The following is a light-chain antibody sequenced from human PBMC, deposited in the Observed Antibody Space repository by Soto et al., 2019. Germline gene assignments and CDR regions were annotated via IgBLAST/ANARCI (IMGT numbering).Light chain of an antibody. CDR2: EVD. V-gene: IGLV2-14*02. Sequence: QSALTQPASVSGSPGQSITVSCTGTSSDVGNNNHVCWYQQHPGKAPKLIIYEVDKRPSGVSSRFSGSKSGNTASLTISGLRAEDEADYPCTSYTSTRTYVFGIGTKVTVL. CDR1: SSDVGNNNH. CDR3: TSYTSTRTYV. J-gene: IGLJ1*01.